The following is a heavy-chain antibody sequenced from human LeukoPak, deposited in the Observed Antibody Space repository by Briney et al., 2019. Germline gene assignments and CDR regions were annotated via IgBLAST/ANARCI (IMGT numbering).Heavy chain of an antibody. CDR1: GFTFRNYA. CDR2: ISVGGDRT. CDR3: AKDSGSYRKYYFDY. J-gene: IGHJ4*02. Sequence: GGSLRLSCEASGFTFRNYAMSWVRQAPGKGLEWVSTISVGGDRTLYADSVKGRFTISRDTSKNTLFLQMNSLRGEDTAVYYCAKDSGSYRKYYFDYWGQGTLVTVSS. V-gene: IGHV3-23*01. D-gene: IGHD1-26*01.